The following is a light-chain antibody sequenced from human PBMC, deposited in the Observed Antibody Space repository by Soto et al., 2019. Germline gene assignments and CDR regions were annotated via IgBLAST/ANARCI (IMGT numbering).Light chain of an antibody. J-gene: IGLJ1*01. CDR3: CSYAGSDTYV. CDR2: DVT. CDR1: SSDVGGYNF. Sequence: QSVLTQPRSVSGSPGQSVTISCTGTSSDVGGYNFVSWYQHPPGKAPKLMLYDVTNRPSGVPDRFSGSKSDNTASLTISGLQAADEADYYCCSYAGSDTYVFGTGTKLTVL. V-gene: IGLV2-11*01.